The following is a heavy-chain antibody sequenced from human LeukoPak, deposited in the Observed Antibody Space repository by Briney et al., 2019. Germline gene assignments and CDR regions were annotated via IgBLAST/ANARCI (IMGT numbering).Heavy chain of an antibody. J-gene: IGHJ6*03. Sequence: ASVTVSCKASGYTFTSYDINWVGQAPGKGLEGRGWMNPNSGNTGYAQKFQGRVTMTRNTSISTAYMELSSLRSEDTAVYYCATLHYYYYYMDVWGKGTTVTVSS. CDR1: GYTFTSYD. V-gene: IGHV1-8*01. CDR2: MNPNSGNT. CDR3: ATLHYYYYYMDV.